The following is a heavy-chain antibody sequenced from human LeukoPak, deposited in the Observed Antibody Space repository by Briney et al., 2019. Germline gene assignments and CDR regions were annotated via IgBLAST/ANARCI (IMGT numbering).Heavy chain of an antibody. CDR1: GGSISSSSYY. J-gene: IGHJ5*02. D-gene: IGHD3-10*01. CDR2: IYYSGST. CDR3: ARHVAMVRGVGWFDP. V-gene: IGHV4-39*01. Sequence: SETLSLTCTVPGGSISSSSYYWGWIRQPPGKGLEWIGSIYYSGSTYYNPSLKSRVTISVDTSKNQFSLKLSSVTAADTAVYYCARHVAMVRGVGWFDPWGQGTLVTVSS.